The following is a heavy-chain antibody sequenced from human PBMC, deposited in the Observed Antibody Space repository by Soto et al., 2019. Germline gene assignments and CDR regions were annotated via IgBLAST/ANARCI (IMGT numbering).Heavy chain of an antibody. CDR2: ISPYSGHT. J-gene: IGHJ6*02. CDR3: ARDRCTTAKCYTHHLDV. V-gene: IGHV1-18*04. D-gene: IGHD2-8*01. CDR1: GYTFSSYG. Sequence: QGQLVQSGGEVTKPGASVKVSCNSSGYTFSSYGISWVRQAPGQGLEWMGWISPYSGHTKEAPKVQGRITLTTETSTVTAYMELRSLASDDTAVYYCARDRCTTAKCYTHHLDVWGQGTTVIVSS.